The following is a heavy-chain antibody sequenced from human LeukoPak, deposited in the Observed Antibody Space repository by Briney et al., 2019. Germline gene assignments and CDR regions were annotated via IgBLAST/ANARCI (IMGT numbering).Heavy chain of an antibody. V-gene: IGHV3-30-3*01. CDR1: GFTFSSYA. D-gene: IGHD5-18*01. CDR2: ISYDGSNK. CDR3: AKGQGGAWIQLWSLGY. J-gene: IGHJ4*02. Sequence: PGGSLRLSCAASGFTFSSYAMHWVRQAPGKGLEWVAVISYDGSNKYYADSVKGRFTISRDNSKNTLYLQMNSLRAEDTAVYYCAKGQGGAWIQLWSLGYWGQGTLVTVSS.